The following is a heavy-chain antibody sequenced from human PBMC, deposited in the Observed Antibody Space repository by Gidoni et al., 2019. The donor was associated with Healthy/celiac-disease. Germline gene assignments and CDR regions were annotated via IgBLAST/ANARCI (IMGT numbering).Heavy chain of an antibody. D-gene: IGHD3-3*01. Sequence: QVQLQQWGAGLLKPSETLSLTCAVYGGSVSGYYWSWIRQPPGKGLEWIGEINHSGSTNYNPSLKSRVTISVDTSKNQFSLKLSSVTAADTAVYYCARGYYDFWSESGNYYYYGMDVWGQGTTVTVSS. CDR3: ARGYYDFWSESGNYYYYGMDV. J-gene: IGHJ6*02. CDR1: GGSVSGYY. V-gene: IGHV4-34*01. CDR2: INHSGST.